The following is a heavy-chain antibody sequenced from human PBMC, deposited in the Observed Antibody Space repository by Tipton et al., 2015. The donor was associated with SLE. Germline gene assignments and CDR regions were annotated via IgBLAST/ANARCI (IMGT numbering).Heavy chain of an antibody. D-gene: IGHD5-24*01. CDR1: GDSFTRHY. CDR2: IYHRGNT. V-gene: IGHV4-59*11. CDR3: ARDQEMASGENRFDP. J-gene: IGHJ5*02. Sequence: TLSLTCTVSGDSFTRHYWSWIRQPPGKGLEWIGCIYHRGNTAYNTSLKSRVTMSVDTSKKQVSLKLSSVTAADTAVYYCARDQEMASGENRFDPWGQGILVTVSS.